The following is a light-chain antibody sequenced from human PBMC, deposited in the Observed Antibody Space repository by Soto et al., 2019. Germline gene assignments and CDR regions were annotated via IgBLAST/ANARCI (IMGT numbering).Light chain of an antibody. CDR1: DNIAKY. Sequence: DIQTTQSPSSLSASVGDRVTITCRTSDNIAKYLNWYQQKPGQVPKLLIVAASRLQSGVPTRLSGSGSGTDFTLTINNLQPEDVATYYCQQSYSAPPWTFGQGTKVEVK. J-gene: IGKJ1*01. V-gene: IGKV1-39*01. CDR3: QQSYSAPPWT. CDR2: AAS.